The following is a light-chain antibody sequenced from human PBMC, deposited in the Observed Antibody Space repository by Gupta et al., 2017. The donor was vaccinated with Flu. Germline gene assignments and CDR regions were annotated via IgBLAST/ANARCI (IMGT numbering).Light chain of an antibody. Sequence: QSVLTQPPSVSGAPGQRVTNSCTGSRPNIGAGYDVHWYQQLPGTAPKLLIYGNSNRPSGVPDRFSGSKSGTSASLAITGLQAEDEADYYCQSYDSSLSGSGVFGTGTKVTVL. CDR1: RPNIGAGYD. V-gene: IGLV1-40*01. J-gene: IGLJ1*01. CDR3: QSYDSSLSGSGV. CDR2: GNS.